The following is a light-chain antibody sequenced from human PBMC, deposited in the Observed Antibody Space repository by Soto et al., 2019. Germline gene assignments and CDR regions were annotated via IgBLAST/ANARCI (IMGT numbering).Light chain of an antibody. Sequence: DIQMTQSPSSLSASVGDRVTITCRASQSISSYLNWYQQKPGKAPKLLIYAESSLQSGVTSRFSGSGSGTDFTLTISSLQPEDFATYYCQQSYSTLTFGGGTKVEIK. CDR2: AES. CDR3: QQSYSTLT. CDR1: QSISSY. J-gene: IGKJ4*01. V-gene: IGKV1-39*01.